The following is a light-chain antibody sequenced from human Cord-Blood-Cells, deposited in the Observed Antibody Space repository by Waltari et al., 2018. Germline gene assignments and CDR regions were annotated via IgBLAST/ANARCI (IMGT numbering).Light chain of an antibody. CDR1: QSVRSSY. J-gene: IGKJ1*01. CDR2: GAS. CDR3: QQYGSSQT. Sequence: EIVLTQSPGTLSSSPGERATLSCRASQSVRSSYLAWYQQKPGQAPRLLIYGASSRATGIPDRFSGSGSGTDFTLTISRLEPEDFAVYYCQQYGSSQTFGQGTKVEIK. V-gene: IGKV3-20*01.